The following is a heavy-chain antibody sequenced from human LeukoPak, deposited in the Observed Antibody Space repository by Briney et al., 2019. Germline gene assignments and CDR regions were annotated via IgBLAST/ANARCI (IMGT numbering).Heavy chain of an antibody. CDR3: ARVYPGIVGAASPIYYGMDV. V-gene: IGHV4-59*01. D-gene: IGHD1-26*01. CDR2: IYYSGST. CDR1: GGSISSYY. J-gene: IGHJ6*02. Sequence: SETLSLTCTVSGGSISSYYWSWIRQPPGKGLEWIGYIYYSGSTNYDPSLKSRVTISVDTSKNQFSLKLSSVTAADTAVYYCARVYPGIVGAASPIYYGMDVWGQGTTVTVSS.